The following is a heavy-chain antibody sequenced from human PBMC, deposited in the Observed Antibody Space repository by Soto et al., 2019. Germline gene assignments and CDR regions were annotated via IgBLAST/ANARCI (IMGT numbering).Heavy chain of an antibody. D-gene: IGHD7-27*01. CDR2: TYYRAEWYT. Sequence: SQTLSLTCAVSGDSVSSNSAAWTWVRQSPSRGLEWLGRTYYRAEWYTNYAVSLKSRITINSDTSETHFSLRLNSVTPEDTAVYYCARDRPTWGGALDIWGQGTMVTVSS. V-gene: IGHV6-1*01. CDR1: GDSVSSNSAA. CDR3: ARDRPTWGGALDI. J-gene: IGHJ3*02.